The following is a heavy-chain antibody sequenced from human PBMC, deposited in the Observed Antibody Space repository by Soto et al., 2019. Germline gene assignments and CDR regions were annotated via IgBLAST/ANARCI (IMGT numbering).Heavy chain of an antibody. V-gene: IGHV4-31*03. D-gene: IGHD4-17*01. CDR1: GGSISSGGYY. CDR2: IYYSGST. J-gene: IGHJ4*02. CDR3: ARAGYGDYEAYYFDY. Sequence: SETLSLTCTVSGGSISSGGYYWSWIRQHPGKGLEWIGYIYYSGSTYYNPSLKSRVTISVDTSKNQFSLKLSSVTAADTAVYYCARAGYGDYEAYYFDYWGQGTLVTVSS.